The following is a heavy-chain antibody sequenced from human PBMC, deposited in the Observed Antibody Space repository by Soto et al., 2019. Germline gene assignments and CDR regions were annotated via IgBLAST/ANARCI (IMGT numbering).Heavy chain of an antibody. Sequence: ASVKVSCKASGYTFTSYGISWVRQAPGQGLEWMGWITAYNGNTNYAQKFQGRVTLTTDTSTSTAYMELRSLRSDDTAVYYCAREELDHYYYYYYMDVWGKGTTVTVSS. CDR1: GYTFTSYG. V-gene: IGHV1-18*01. CDR2: ITAYNGNT. D-gene: IGHD1-1*01. CDR3: AREELDHYYYYYYMDV. J-gene: IGHJ6*03.